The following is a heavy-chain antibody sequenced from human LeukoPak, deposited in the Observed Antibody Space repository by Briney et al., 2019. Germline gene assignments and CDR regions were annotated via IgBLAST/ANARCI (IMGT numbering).Heavy chain of an antibody. CDR2: ISAYNGNT. CDR3: AREVVRRVGYCSSTSCRSGENWFDP. V-gene: IGHV1-18*01. CDR1: GYTFTSYG. Sequence: GASVKVSCKASGYTFTSYGISWVRQAPGQGLEWMGWISAYNGNTNYAQKLQGRVTMTTDTSTSTAYMELRSLRSDDTAVYYCAREVVRRVGYCSSTSCRSGENWFDPWGQGTLVTVSS. J-gene: IGHJ5*02. D-gene: IGHD2-2*01.